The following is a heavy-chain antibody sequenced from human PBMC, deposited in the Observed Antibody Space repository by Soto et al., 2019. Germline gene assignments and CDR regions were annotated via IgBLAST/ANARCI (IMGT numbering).Heavy chain of an antibody. V-gene: IGHV3-64*01. CDR2: ISSNGGST. CDR1: GFTFSSYA. CDR3: ARDDRPGDYSSGDAFDI. Sequence: GGSLRLSCAASGFTFSSYAMHWVRQAPGKGLEYVSAISSNGGSTYYANSVKGRFTISRDNSKNTLYLQMDSLRAEDMAVYYCARDDRPGDYSSGDAFDIWGQGTMVTVSS. J-gene: IGHJ3*02. D-gene: IGHD4-17*01.